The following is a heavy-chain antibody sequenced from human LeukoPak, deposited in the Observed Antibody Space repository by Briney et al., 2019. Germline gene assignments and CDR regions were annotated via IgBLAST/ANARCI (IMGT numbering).Heavy chain of an antibody. CDR2: ISGDGGST. CDR3: AKDPGRAYYFDY. J-gene: IGHJ4*02. CDR1: GFTFDDYA. Sequence: GGSLRLSCVASGFTFDDYAMHWVRQAPGKGLEWVSLISGDGGSTYYADSVKGRFTISRDNSKNSLYLQMNSLRTEDTALYYCAKDPGRAYYFDYWGQGTLVTVSS. V-gene: IGHV3-43*02.